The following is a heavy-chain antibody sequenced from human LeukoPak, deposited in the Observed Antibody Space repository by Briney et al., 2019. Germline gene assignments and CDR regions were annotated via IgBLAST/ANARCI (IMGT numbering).Heavy chain of an antibody. CDR1: RYSLSTYW. D-gene: IGHD4/OR15-4a*01. Sequence: GESLQISCKGFRYSLSTYWIGWVRQMPGRGLEWMGIIYPGDYTTQYSSSFQGQVTISVDKSTGTAYLQWSSLKASDTAIYYCASRDYGSTWSDPWGQGTLVTVSS. CDR2: IYPGDYTT. CDR3: ASRDYGSTWSDP. V-gene: IGHV5-51*01. J-gene: IGHJ5*02.